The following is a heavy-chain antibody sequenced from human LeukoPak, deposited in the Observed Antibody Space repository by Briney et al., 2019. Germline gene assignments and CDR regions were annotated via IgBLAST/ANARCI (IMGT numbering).Heavy chain of an antibody. CDR2: INHRGST. V-gene: IGHV4-34*01. J-gene: IGHJ4*02. CDR3: ARRVGIAAAGTEDY. CDR1: GGSFSDYY. D-gene: IGHD6-13*01. Sequence: SETLSLTCAVYGGSFSDYYWAWFRQPPGKGPEWIAAINHRGSTHYNPSLKSRVTISVDTSKQQFSLKLSSVTAADTAVYYCARRVGIAAAGTEDYWGQGTLVTVSS.